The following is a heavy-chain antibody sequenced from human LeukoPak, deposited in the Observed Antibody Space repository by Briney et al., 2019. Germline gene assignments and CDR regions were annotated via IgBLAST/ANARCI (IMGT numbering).Heavy chain of an antibody. CDR3: AKDKSNYDILTGGAFDI. D-gene: IGHD3-9*01. Sequence: GRSLRLSCAASGFTFDDYAMHWVRQAPGKGLEWVSGISWNSGSIGYADSVKGRFIISRDNAKNSLYLQMNSLRAEDMALYYCAKDKSNYDILTGGAFDIWGQGTMVTVS. CDR1: GFTFDDYA. CDR2: ISWNSGSI. V-gene: IGHV3-9*03. J-gene: IGHJ3*02.